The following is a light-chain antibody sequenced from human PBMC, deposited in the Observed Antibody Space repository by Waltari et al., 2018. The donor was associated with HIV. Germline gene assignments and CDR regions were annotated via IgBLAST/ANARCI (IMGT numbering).Light chain of an antibody. V-gene: IGLV2-23*02. Sequence: QSALTQPASVSGSPGQSITISCTGTSSDFGGYNLVSWYQQYPGKVPKLMIYEVSKRPSGVSNRFSGSKSGNTASLTISGLQAEDEADYYCCSYAGSSTPFVFGTATKVTVL. CDR3: CSYAGSSTPFV. CDR2: EVS. CDR1: SSDFGGYNL. J-gene: IGLJ1*01.